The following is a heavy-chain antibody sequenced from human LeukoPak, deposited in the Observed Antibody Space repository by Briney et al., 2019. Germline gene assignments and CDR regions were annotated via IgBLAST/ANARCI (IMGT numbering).Heavy chain of an antibody. CDR3: VRDLGGRSGH. D-gene: IGHD1-26*01. Sequence: GGSLRLSCAASGFTFSSNWMHWFRQAPGKGLVWVSRINEDGSTTNYADSVKGRSTIFRGNAKNTLYLQMNSLRAEDTAVYYCVRDLGGRSGHWGQGTLVTVSS. V-gene: IGHV3-74*01. J-gene: IGHJ4*02. CDR2: INEDGSTT. CDR1: GFTFSSNW.